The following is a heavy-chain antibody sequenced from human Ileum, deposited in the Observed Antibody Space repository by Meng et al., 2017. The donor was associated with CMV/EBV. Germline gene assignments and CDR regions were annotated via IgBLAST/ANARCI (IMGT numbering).Heavy chain of an antibody. V-gene: IGHV1-8*01. Sequence: ASVKVSCKASGYTFTSYDINWVRQATGQGLEWMGWMNPNSGNTGYAQKFQGIVTMTRNHSISTAYMELSSLRSVDTAVYYCARECGGVVPAASRYYYYGMDVWGQGTTVTVSS. CDR2: MNPNSGNT. J-gene: IGHJ6*02. CDR1: GYTFTSYD. D-gene: IGHD2-2*01. CDR3: ARECGGVVPAASRYYYYGMDV.